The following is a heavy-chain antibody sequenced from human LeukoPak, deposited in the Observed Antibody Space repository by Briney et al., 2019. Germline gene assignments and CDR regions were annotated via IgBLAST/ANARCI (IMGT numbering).Heavy chain of an antibody. CDR3: ARETPEGF. Sequence: GGSLRLSCAASGFTFSSYAMSWVRQAPGKGLEWVAVIYSGGSTSYADSVKGRFTISRDNSKNTVFLQMNSLRAEDTAVYYCARETPEGFWGQGTLVTVSS. CDR1: GFTFSSYA. CDR2: IYSGGST. J-gene: IGHJ4*02. D-gene: IGHD1-14*01. V-gene: IGHV3-53*01.